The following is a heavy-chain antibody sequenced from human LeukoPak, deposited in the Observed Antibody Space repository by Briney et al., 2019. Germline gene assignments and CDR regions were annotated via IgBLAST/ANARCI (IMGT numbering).Heavy chain of an antibody. D-gene: IGHD5-24*01. V-gene: IGHV1-69*01. CDR2: VIPMFGTP. J-gene: IGHJ4*02. Sequence: SSVKVSCKAXGGTFSNYAISWVRQAPGQGLEWMGGVIPMFGTPNYAQEFQGRVTISADEFTNTAYMELSNLRSDDTAIYYCARAGGVYNRGYYFDYWGQGTLVTVSS. CDR1: GGTFSNYA. CDR3: ARAGGVYNRGYYFDY.